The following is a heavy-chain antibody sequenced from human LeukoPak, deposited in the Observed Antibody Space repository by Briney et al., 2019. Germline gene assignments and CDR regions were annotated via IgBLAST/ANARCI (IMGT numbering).Heavy chain of an antibody. Sequence: GGSLRLSCAASGFTFDDYAMHWVRQAPGKGLEWVSGINWNSGSTGYADSVKGRFTIPRDSAKNSVYLQMNSLRTEDTALYYCAKVAGEIVVIPYFDYWGQGTLVTVSS. V-gene: IGHV3-9*01. CDR2: INWNSGST. CDR3: AKVAGEIVVIPYFDY. D-gene: IGHD3-22*01. J-gene: IGHJ4*02. CDR1: GFTFDDYA.